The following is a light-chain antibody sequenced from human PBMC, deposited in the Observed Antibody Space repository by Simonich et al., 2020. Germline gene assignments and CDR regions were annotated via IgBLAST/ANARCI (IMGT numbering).Light chain of an antibody. J-gene: IGLJ2*01. CDR1: SSAVGCYNY. CDR3: SSYTSSTHVV. V-gene: IGLV2-14*03. Sequence: QSALTQPASVSGSPGKSITISCIGTSSAVGCYNYVSWYQQHPGKAPKLMIYDVSNQPSGVSNRFSGSKSGNTASLTISGLQAEDEADYYCSSYTSSTHVVFGGGTKLTVL. CDR2: DVS.